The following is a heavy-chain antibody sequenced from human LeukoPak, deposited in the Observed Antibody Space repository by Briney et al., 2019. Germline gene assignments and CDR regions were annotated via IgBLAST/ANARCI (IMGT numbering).Heavy chain of an antibody. D-gene: IGHD5-12*01. CDR2: IYSSGST. CDR3: VRQGYSGSGPHLDY. CDR1: GGSIRSYY. Sequence: SETLSLTCTVSGGSIRSYYWSWIRQPPGKGLEWIGYIYSSGSTNYNPSPKSRVTISVDTSKNQFSLKLSSVTAADTAVYYCVRQGYSGSGPHLDYWGQGTLVTVSS. V-gene: IGHV4-59*08. J-gene: IGHJ4*02.